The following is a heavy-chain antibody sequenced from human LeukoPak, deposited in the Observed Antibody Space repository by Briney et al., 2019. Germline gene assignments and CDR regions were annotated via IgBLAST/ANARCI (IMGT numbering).Heavy chain of an antibody. Sequence: SETLSLTCTVSGGSISSYYWSWIRQPPGKGLEWIGYIYYSGSTNYNPSLKSRVTISVDTSKNQFSLKLSSVTAADAAVYYCARDRPYNWNYHAFDIWGQGTMVTVSS. CDR1: GGSISSYY. J-gene: IGHJ3*02. CDR3: ARDRPYNWNYHAFDI. V-gene: IGHV4-59*01. CDR2: IYYSGST. D-gene: IGHD1-7*01.